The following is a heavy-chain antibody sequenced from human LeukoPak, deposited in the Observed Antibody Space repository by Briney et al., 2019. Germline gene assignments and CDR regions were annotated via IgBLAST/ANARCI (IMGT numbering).Heavy chain of an antibody. J-gene: IGHJ3*02. CDR2: INHSGST. D-gene: IGHD2-8*02. Sequence: SETLSLTCAVYGGSFSGYYWSWIRQPPGKGLEWIGEINHSGSTNYNPSLKSRVTISVDTSKNQFSLKLSSVTAADTAVYYCARGGEGVLEAFDIWGQGTMVTVSS. CDR3: ARGGEGVLEAFDI. V-gene: IGHV4-34*01. CDR1: GGSFSGYY.